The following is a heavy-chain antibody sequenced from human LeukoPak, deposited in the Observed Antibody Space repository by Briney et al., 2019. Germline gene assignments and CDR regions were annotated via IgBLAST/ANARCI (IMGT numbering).Heavy chain of an antibody. CDR3: ARPPGSYSFDI. Sequence: GGSLRLSCAASGFTVSSNYMSWVRQAPGKGLEWVSVIYSGGSTYYADSVKGRFTISRDNSKSTLYLQMNSLRAEDTAVYYCARPPGSYSFDIWGQGTMVTVSS. V-gene: IGHV3-66*04. CDR1: GFTVSSNY. D-gene: IGHD3-10*01. CDR2: IYSGGST. J-gene: IGHJ3*02.